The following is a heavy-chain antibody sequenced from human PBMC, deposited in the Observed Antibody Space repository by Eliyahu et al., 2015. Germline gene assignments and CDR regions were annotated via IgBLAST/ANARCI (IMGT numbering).Heavy chain of an antibody. CDR2: TXPHSGGT. D-gene: IGHD2-15*01. J-gene: IGHJ5*02. CDR1: GYTFSGYX. Sequence: QVQLVQSGAEVKNPGASVKISCKASGYTFSGYXMHWARQAPGQGLEWMGWTXPHSGGTHYAQNFQGRVTMTRDTSINTAYMELNRLRSDDTAVYYCARERSECSGGTCHRRTFDPWGQGTLVTVSS. CDR3: ARERSECSGGTCHRRTFDP. V-gene: IGHV1-2*02.